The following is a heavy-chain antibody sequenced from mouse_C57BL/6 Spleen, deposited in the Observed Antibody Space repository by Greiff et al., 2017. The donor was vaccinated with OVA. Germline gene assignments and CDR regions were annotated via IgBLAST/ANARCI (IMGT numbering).Heavy chain of an antibody. V-gene: IGHV1-81*01. J-gene: IGHJ1*03. Sequence: VMLVESGAELARPGASVKLSCKASGYTFTSYGISWVKQRTGQGLEWIGEIYPRSGNTYYNEKFKGKATLTADKSSSTAYMELRSLTSEDSAVYFCARGGIYYDYDVYFEVWGTGTTVTVAS. D-gene: IGHD2-4*01. CDR1: GYTFTSYG. CDR3: ARGGIYYDYDVYFEV. CDR2: IYPRSGNT.